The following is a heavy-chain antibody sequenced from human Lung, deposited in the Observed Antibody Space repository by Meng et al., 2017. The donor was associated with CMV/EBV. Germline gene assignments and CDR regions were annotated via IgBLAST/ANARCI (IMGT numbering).Heavy chain of an antibody. J-gene: IGHJ4*02. CDR2: IYHSGST. Sequence: QAHVGDSCPGRAQPWGHSSLYCAVSGGSISSSNWWSWFRQPSGKGLEWIGEIYHSGSTNYNPSLKSRVTISVDKSKNQFSLKLSSVTAADTAVYYCASFPPPGKQWLVTDYWGQGTLVTVSS. V-gene: IGHV4-4*02. CDR3: ASFPPPGKQWLVTDY. D-gene: IGHD6-19*01. CDR1: GGSISSSNW.